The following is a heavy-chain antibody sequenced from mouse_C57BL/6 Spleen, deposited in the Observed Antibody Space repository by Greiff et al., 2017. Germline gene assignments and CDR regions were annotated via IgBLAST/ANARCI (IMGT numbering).Heavy chain of an antibody. V-gene: IGHV1-54*01. CDR3: ARGGYDYYFDV. J-gene: IGHJ1*03. CDR2: INPGSGGT. CDR1: GYAFTNYL. D-gene: IGHD2-4*01. Sequence: VQLQQSGAELVRPGTSVKVSCKASGYAFTNYLIEWVKQRPGQGLEWIGVINPGSGGTNYNEKFKGKATLTADKSSSTAYMQLSSLTSEDSAVYFCARGGYDYYFDVWGTGTTVTVSS.